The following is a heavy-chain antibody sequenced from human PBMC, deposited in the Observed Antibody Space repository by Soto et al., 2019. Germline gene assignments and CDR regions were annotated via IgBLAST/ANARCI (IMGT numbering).Heavy chain of an antibody. CDR1: DYTFAAYW. J-gene: IGHJ3*02. CDR3: ARTDYTQDVWYHTYDI. V-gene: IGHV5-51*01. Sequence: GESLKISCKGFDYTFAAYWIGWVRQMPGKGLEWMRVINPRDSDVKYSPPFEGQVTISADKSINTAFLQWRSLKASDTAMYYCARTDYTQDVWYHTYDIWGQGTMVTVSS. CDR2: INPRDSDV. D-gene: IGHD3-3*01.